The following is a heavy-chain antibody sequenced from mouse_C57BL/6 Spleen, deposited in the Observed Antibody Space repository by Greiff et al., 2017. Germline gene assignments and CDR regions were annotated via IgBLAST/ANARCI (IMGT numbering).Heavy chain of an antibody. CDR3: ARDWGYDYDPAWFAY. Sequence: EVQLVESGPGLVKPSQSLSLTCSVTGYSITSGYYWNWLRQFPGNKLEWMGYISYDGSNNYNPSLKNRISLTRDTSKNQFFLKLNSVTTEDTATYYCARDWGYDYDPAWFAYWGQGTLVTVSA. D-gene: IGHD2-4*01. J-gene: IGHJ3*01. V-gene: IGHV3-6*01. CDR2: ISYDGSN. CDR1: GYSITSGYY.